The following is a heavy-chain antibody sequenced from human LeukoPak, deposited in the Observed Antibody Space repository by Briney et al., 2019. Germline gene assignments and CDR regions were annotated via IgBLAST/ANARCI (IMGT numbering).Heavy chain of an antibody. CDR3: ASPYCSSTTCSPRTFHH. V-gene: IGHV3-7*01. D-gene: IGHD2-2*01. Sequence: GGSPRLSCAASGFTFSSNWMSWVRQAPGKGLEWVANIKQDGSEKYYVDSVKGRFTISRDNAKNSLYLQMNSLRAEDTAVYYCASPYCSSTTCSPRTFHHWGQGTLVTVSS. CDR2: IKQDGSEK. J-gene: IGHJ1*01. CDR1: GFTFSSNW.